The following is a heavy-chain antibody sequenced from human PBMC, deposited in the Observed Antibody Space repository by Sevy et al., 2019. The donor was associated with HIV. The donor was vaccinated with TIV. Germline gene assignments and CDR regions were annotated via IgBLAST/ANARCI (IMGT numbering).Heavy chain of an antibody. D-gene: IGHD2-15*01. Sequence: ASVKVSCKASGYTFTSYGISWVRQAPGQGLEWMGWISAYNGNTNYAQKLQGRVTMTTDTSTSTAYMELRSLRSDDTAMYYCARDDCSGGSCYSPLDYWGQGTLVTVSS. CDR2: ISAYNGNT. V-gene: IGHV1-18*01. J-gene: IGHJ4*02. CDR3: ARDDCSGGSCYSPLDY. CDR1: GYTFTSYG.